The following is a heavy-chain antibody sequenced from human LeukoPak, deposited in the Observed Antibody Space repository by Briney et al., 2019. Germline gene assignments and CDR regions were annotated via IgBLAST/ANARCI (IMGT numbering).Heavy chain of an antibody. Sequence: GESLKISCKGSGYSFTSYWIGWVRQMPGKGLEWMGIIYPGDSDTRYSPSFQGQVTMSADKSISTAYLQWSSLKASDTAMYYCARHKRNGDNTRDLDHWGQGTLVTVSS. D-gene: IGHD4-23*01. V-gene: IGHV5-51*01. CDR2: IYPGDSDT. CDR3: ARHKRNGDNTRDLDH. J-gene: IGHJ4*02. CDR1: GYSFTSYW.